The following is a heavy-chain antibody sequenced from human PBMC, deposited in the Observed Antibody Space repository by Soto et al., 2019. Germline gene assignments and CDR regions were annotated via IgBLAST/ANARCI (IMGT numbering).Heavy chain of an antibody. J-gene: IGHJ4*02. CDR2: FIPIFGTA. CDR3: ARDGGRHAGGIDY. Sequence: VQLVQSGAEVKKPGSSVKVSCQASGGPFSSYSINWVRQAPGRGLGWMGEFIPIFGTANYAQQFQGRVTITADESTSKAYMELSSLRSDDTAVYYCARDGGRHAGGIDYWGQGPLVNPSS. D-gene: IGHD1-26*01. V-gene: IGHV1-69*01. CDR1: GGPFSSYS.